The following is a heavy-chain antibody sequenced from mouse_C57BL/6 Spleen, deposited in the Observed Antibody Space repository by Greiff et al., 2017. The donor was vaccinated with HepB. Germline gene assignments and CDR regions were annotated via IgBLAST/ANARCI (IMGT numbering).Heavy chain of an antibody. Sequence: DVMLVESGGGLVKPGGSLKLSCAASGFTFSSYAMSWVRQTPEKRLEWVATISDGGSYTYYPDNVKGRFTISRDNAKNNLYLQMSHLKSEDTAMYYCARDLGRERYFDVWGTGTTVTVSS. CDR3: ARDLGRERYFDV. V-gene: IGHV5-4*01. CDR2: ISDGGSYT. D-gene: IGHD4-1*01. CDR1: GFTFSSYA. J-gene: IGHJ1*03.